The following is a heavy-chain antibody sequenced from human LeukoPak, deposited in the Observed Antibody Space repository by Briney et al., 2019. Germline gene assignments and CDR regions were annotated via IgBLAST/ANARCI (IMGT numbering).Heavy chain of an antibody. D-gene: IGHD3-10*01. CDR3: ARTTMVRGVTRHFDY. V-gene: IGHV5-51*01. CDR2: IYPGDSDT. Sequence: GESLKISCKGSGYSFTSYWIGWMRQMPGKGLGWRGIIYPGDSDTRYSPSFQGQVTISADKSISTAYLQWSSLKASDTAMYYCARTTMVRGVTRHFDYWGQGTLVTVSS. J-gene: IGHJ4*02. CDR1: GYSFTSYW.